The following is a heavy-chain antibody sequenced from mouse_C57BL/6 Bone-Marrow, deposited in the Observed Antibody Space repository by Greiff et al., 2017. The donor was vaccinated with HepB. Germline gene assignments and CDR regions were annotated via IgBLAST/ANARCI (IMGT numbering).Heavy chain of an antibody. CDR3: ARAADGNYLFAY. CDR2: IYPGDGDT. Sequence: QVQLQQSGAELVKPGASVKISCKASGYAFSSYWMNWVKQRPGEGLEWIGQIYPGDGDTNYNGKFKGKATLTADKSSSTAYMQLSSLTSEDSAVYFCARAADGNYLFAYWGQGTLVTVSA. J-gene: IGHJ3*01. D-gene: IGHD2-1*01. CDR1: GYAFSSYW. V-gene: IGHV1-80*01.